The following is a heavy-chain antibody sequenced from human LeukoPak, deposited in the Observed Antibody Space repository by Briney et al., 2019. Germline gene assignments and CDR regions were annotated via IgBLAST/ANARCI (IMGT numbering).Heavy chain of an antibody. CDR2: INHSGST. V-gene: IGHV4-34*01. Sequence: PSETLSLTCAVYGGSFSGYYWSWIRQPPGKGLEWIGEINHSGSTYYNPSLKSRVTISVDTSKNQFSLKLSSVTAADTAVYYCARHQVEAAAGDYWGQGTLVTVSS. CDR1: GGSFSGYY. J-gene: IGHJ4*02. CDR3: ARHQVEAAAGDY. D-gene: IGHD6-13*01.